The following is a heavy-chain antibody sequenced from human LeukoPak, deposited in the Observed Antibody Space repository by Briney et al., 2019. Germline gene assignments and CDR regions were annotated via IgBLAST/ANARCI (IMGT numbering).Heavy chain of an antibody. D-gene: IGHD2-15*01. CDR2: ISSSGSTI. Sequence: PGGSLRLSCAASGFTFSDYYMSWIRQAPGKGLEWVSYISSSGSTIYYADSVKGRFTISRDNAKNSLYLQMNSLRAEDTAVYYCARVRGYCSGGSCYSLRHFDYWGRGTLVTVSS. CDR3: ARVRGYCSGGSCYSLRHFDY. J-gene: IGHJ4*02. V-gene: IGHV3-11*01. CDR1: GFTFSDYY.